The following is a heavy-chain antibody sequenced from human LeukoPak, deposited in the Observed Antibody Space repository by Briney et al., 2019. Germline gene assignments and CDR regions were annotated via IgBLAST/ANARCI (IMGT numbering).Heavy chain of an antibody. CDR2: IYSGGST. Sequence: QAGGSLRLSCAASGFTVSSNYMSWVRQAPGKGLKWVSVIYSGGSTYYADSVKGRFTISRDNSKNTLYLQMNSLRAEDTAVYYRASRATVTTDRFWFDPWGQGTLVTVSS. CDR1: GFTVSSNY. D-gene: IGHD4-11*01. J-gene: IGHJ5*02. CDR3: ASRATVTTDRFWFDP. V-gene: IGHV3-53*01.